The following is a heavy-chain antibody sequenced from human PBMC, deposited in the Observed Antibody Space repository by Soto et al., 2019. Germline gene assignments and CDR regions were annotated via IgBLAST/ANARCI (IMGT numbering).Heavy chain of an antibody. V-gene: IGHV4-39*01. Sequence: QLQLQESGPGLVKPSETLSLTCTVSGGSISSSSYYWGWIRQPPGKGLEWIGSIYYSGSTYYNPSLKSRVTLSVDTSKNQFSLKLSSVTAADTAVYYCARLDYDFWSGYYTGPGWFDPWGQGTLVTVSS. CDR1: GGSISSSSYY. CDR2: IYYSGST. CDR3: ARLDYDFWSGYYTGPGWFDP. J-gene: IGHJ5*02. D-gene: IGHD3-3*01.